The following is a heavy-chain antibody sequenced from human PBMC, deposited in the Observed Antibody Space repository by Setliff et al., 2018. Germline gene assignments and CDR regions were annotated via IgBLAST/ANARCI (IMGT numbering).Heavy chain of an antibody. CDR2: IYPGDSET. CDR1: GYTFSTYW. J-gene: IGHJ4*02. Sequence: PGESLKISCKGSGYTFSTYWIGWVRQMPGKGLEWMGIIYPGDSETRYSPSFEGQVSISADTSISTAYLQWSSLKASDTAMYYCARGMEDTAMLAYWGQGTLVTVSS. V-gene: IGHV5-51*01. CDR3: ARGMEDTAMLAY. D-gene: IGHD5-18*01.